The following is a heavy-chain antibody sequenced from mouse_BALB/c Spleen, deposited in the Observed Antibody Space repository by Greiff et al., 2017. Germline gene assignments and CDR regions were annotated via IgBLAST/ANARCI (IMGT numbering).Heavy chain of an antibody. CDR3: TRGVITTVVPFDY. D-gene: IGHD1-1*01. CDR1: GYTFTSYW. V-gene: IGHV1-5*01. Sequence: EVQLQQSGTVLARPGASVKMSCKASGYTFTSYWMHWVKQTPGQGLGWIGAIYPGNSDTSYNQKFKGKAKLTAVTSTSTAYMELSSLTNEDSAVYYCTRGVITTVVPFDYWGQGTTLTVSS. J-gene: IGHJ2*01. CDR2: IYPGNSDT.